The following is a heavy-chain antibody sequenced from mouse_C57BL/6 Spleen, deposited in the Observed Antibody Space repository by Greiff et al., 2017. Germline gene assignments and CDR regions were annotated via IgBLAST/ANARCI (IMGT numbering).Heavy chain of an antibody. CDR3: AIDGYYGAMDY. Sequence: VQLQQSGGGLVKPGGSLKLSCAASGFTFSDYGMHWVRQAPEKGLEWVAYISRGSSTIYYADTVKGRFTISRDNAKNTLFLQMTSLMSEDTALYYCAIDGYYGAMDYWGQGTSVTVSS. D-gene: IGHD2-3*01. J-gene: IGHJ4*01. CDR1: GFTFSDYG. V-gene: IGHV5-17*01. CDR2: ISRGSSTI.